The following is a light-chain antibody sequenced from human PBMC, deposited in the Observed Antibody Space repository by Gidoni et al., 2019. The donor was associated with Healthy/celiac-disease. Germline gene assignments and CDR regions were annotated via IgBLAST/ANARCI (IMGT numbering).Light chain of an antibody. J-gene: IGLJ3*02. CDR3: SSYTSSSIWV. V-gene: IGLV2-14*01. CDR1: SSDVGGYNY. CDR2: EVS. Sequence: QSALTQPASVSASPGQSITISCTGTSSDVGGYNYVSWYQQHPGKAPKLMIYEVSNRPSGVPDRFSGSKSGNTASLTISGLQAEDEADYYCSSYTSSSIWVFGGGTKLTVL.